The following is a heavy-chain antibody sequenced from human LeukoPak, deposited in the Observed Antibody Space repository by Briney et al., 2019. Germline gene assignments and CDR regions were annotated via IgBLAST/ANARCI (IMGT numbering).Heavy chain of an antibody. D-gene: IGHD2-2*01. CDR3: AKLAGVPAAMDVGY. Sequence: PGGSLRLSCAASGFTFSSYGMHWVRQAPGKGLEWVAFIRYDGSNKYYADSVKGRFTISRDNSKNTLYLQMNSLRAEDTAVYYCAKLAGVPAAMDVGYWGQGTLVTVSS. V-gene: IGHV3-30*02. CDR1: GFTFSSYG. J-gene: IGHJ4*02. CDR2: IRYDGSNK.